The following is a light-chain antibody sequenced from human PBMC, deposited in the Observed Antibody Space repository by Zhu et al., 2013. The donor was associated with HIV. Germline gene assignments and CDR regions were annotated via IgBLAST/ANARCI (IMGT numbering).Light chain of an antibody. V-gene: IGKV1-33*01. CDR2: DAS. CDR1: QDISNF. J-gene: IGKJ3*01. CDR3: QHYHTLPPGFS. Sequence: DIQMTQSPSSLSASVGDRVTITCQATQDISNFLNWYQQKPGKAPELLIYDASNLGTGVPSRFSGGGSGTHFTFTISSLQPEDIGTYYCQHYHTLPPGFSFGPGTKVDIK.